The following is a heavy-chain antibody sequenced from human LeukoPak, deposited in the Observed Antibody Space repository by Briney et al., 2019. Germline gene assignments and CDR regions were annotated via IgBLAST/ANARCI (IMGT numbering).Heavy chain of an antibody. V-gene: IGHV3-23*01. CDR3: AKPQCGRNSCSRVDY. J-gene: IGHJ4*02. CDR1: GFTLSNCD. D-gene: IGHD2-2*01. CDR2: ISNSGGKT. Sequence: PGGSLRLSCAASGFTLSNCDVSWVRQAPGKGLEWVPAISNSGGKTFYADSVRGRFTISRDNSDNTLYLQMNSLRAEDTAVYYCAKPQCGRNSCSRVDYWGQGTLVTVSS.